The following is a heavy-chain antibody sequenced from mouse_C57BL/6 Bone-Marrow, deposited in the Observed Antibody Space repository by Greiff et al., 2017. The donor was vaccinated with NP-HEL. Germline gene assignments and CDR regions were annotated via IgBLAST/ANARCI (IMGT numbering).Heavy chain of an antibody. CDR2: INPNNGGT. V-gene: IGHV1-26*01. J-gene: IGHJ1*03. CDR3: ANWDWYFDV. CDR1: GYTFTDYY. D-gene: IGHD4-1*01. Sequence: VQLQQSGPELVKPGASVKISCKASGYTFTDYYMNWVKQSHGESLEWIGDINPNNGGTSYNQKFKGKATLTVDKSSSTAYMELRSLTSEDSAVYYCANWDWYFDVWGTGTTVTVSS.